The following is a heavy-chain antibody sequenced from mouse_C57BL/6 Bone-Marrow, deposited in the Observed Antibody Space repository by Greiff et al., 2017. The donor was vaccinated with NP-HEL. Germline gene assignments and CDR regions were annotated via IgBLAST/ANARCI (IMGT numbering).Heavy chain of an antibody. J-gene: IGHJ3*01. CDR3: ARGGYYGDWFAY. CDR1: GYTFTSYG. V-gene: IGHV1-81*01. CDR2: IYPRSGNT. D-gene: IGHD2-3*01. Sequence: QVQLQQSGAELARPGASVKLSCKASGYTFTSYGISWVKQRTGQGLEWIGEIYPRSGNTYYNEKFKGKATLTADKSSSTAYMQLSSLTYEDSAVYYCARGGYYGDWFAYWGQGTLVTVSA.